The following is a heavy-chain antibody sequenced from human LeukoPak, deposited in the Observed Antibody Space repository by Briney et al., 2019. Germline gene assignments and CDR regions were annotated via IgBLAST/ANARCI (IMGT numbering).Heavy chain of an antibody. J-gene: IGHJ4*02. D-gene: IGHD2-2*01. CDR3: ARAPTVLVGYCSSFSCQADY. Sequence: GGSLRVSCAASGFTFSSYWMSWVRQAPGKGLEWVANIKQDGSEKYYVESVKGRFTISRDNAKNSLYLQMNSLRVEDTAVYYCARAPTVLVGYCSSFSCQADYWGQGTLVTVSS. V-gene: IGHV3-7*03. CDR1: GFTFSSYW. CDR2: IKQDGSEK.